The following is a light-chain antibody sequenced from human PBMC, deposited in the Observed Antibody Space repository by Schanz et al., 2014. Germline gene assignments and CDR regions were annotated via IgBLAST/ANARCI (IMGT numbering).Light chain of an antibody. CDR3: SSYTSSSPWV. V-gene: IGLV2-11*01. CDR2: EVS. Sequence: QSALTQPRSVSGSPGQSVTISCTGTSSDVGGYNYVSWYQQHPGKAPKLMIYEVSKRPSGVPDRFSGSKSGNTASLTVSGLQAEDEADYYCSSYTSSSPWVFGGGTKLTVL. J-gene: IGLJ3*02. CDR1: SSDVGGYNY.